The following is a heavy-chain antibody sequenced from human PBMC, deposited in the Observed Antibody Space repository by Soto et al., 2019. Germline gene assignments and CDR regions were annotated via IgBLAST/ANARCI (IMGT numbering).Heavy chain of an antibody. V-gene: IGHV3-21*01. CDR3: ASPRDYCVSNTSCFIAFDI. Sequence: AQLVESGGSLVKPGDSLRLSCAASGFTFGDYIMNWVRQAPGRGLEWVASISHSGTYIFSADSVKGRFTISRDNAKDSMFPQMNSLRVEDTAIYYCASPRDYCVSNTSCFIAFDIWGQGTGVTVSS. J-gene: IGHJ3*02. D-gene: IGHD2-2*01. CDR1: GFTFGDYI. CDR2: ISHSGTYI.